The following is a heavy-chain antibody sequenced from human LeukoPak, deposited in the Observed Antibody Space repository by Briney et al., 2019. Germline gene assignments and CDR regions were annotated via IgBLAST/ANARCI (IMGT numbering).Heavy chain of an antibody. J-gene: IGHJ4*02. Sequence: PGGSLRLSCAASGFIYSSYWMTWVRQAPGKGLEWVANIKQNGSEKYDVDSVKGRFTISRDNAQNSPYLQMNSLRAEDTAVYYCARVYRSSSGYCFDYWGQGTLVTVSS. CDR1: GFIYSSYW. CDR3: ARVYRSSSGYCFDY. V-gene: IGHV3-7*01. D-gene: IGHD6-6*01. CDR2: IKQNGSEK.